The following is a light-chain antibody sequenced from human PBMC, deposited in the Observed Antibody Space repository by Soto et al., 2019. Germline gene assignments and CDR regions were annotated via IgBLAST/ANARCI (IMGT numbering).Light chain of an antibody. J-gene: IGLJ1*01. Sequence: QSVLTQPASVSGSPGQSITISCTGTSSDVGRYNLVSWYQHHPGKAPKLMIYEVSKRPSGVSNRFSGSKSGNTASLTISGLQAEDEADYYCCSYAGSNTYVFGTGTKLTVL. CDR2: EVS. V-gene: IGLV2-23*02. CDR3: CSYAGSNTYV. CDR1: SSDVGRYNL.